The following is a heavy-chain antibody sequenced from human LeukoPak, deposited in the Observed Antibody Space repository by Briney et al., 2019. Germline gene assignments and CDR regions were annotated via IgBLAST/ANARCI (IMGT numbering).Heavy chain of an antibody. V-gene: IGHV3-30*03. J-gene: IGHJ5*02. Sequence: PGGSLRLSCAASGFTFSSYGMHWVRQAPGKGLEWVAVISYDGSNKYYADSVKGRFTISRDNSKNTLYLQMNSLRAEDTAVYYCARDIDTSSHYGWFDPWGQGTLVTVSS. D-gene: IGHD3-22*01. CDR2: ISYDGSNK. CDR3: ARDIDTSSHYGWFDP. CDR1: GFTFSSYG.